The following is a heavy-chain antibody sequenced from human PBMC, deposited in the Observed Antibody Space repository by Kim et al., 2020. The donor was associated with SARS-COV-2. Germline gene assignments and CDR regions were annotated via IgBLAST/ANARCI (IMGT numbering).Heavy chain of an antibody. CDR3: ASGYSGYGFDY. V-gene: IGHV4-39*07. J-gene: IGHJ4*02. Sequence: SETLSLTCTVSGGSISSSSYYWGWIRQPPGKGLEWIGSIYYSGSTYYNPSLKSRVTISVDTSKNQFSLKLSSVTAADTAVYYCASGYSGYGFDYWGQGTLVTVSS. D-gene: IGHD5-12*01. CDR1: GGSISSSSYY. CDR2: IYYSGST.